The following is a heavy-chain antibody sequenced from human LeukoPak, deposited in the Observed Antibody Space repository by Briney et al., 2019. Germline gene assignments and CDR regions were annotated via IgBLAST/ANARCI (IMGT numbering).Heavy chain of an antibody. J-gene: IGHJ4*02. D-gene: IGHD6-13*01. CDR2: IYTSGST. CDR1: GGSISSYY. CDR3: ARGRRGLAAAGTDFDY. Sequence: SETLSLTCTVSGGSISSYYWSWIRQPPGKGLEWIGYIYTSGSTNYNPSLKSRVTISVDTSKSQFSLKLSSVTAADTAVYYCARGRRGLAAAGTDFDYWGQGTLVTVSS. V-gene: IGHV4-4*09.